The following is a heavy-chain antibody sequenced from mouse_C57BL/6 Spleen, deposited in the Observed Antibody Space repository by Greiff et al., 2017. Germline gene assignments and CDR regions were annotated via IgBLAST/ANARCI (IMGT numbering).Heavy chain of an antibody. Sequence: DVKLVESGGGLVKPGGSLKLSCAASGFTFSSYAMSWVRQTPEKRLEWVATISDGGSYTYYPDNVKGRFTISRDNAKNNLYLQMSQLKSEDTAMYYCARNDYGYAMDYWGQGTSVTVSS. CDR1: GFTFSSYA. CDR2: ISDGGSYT. CDR3: ARNDYGYAMDY. J-gene: IGHJ4*01. D-gene: IGHD2-4*01. V-gene: IGHV5-4*03.